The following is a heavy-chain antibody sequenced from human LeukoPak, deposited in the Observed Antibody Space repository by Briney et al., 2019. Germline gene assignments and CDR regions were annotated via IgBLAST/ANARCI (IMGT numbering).Heavy chain of an antibody. CDR2: ISGSGGST. V-gene: IGHV3-23*01. CDR3: AKWPLIVVDVSGYFDY. J-gene: IGHJ4*02. CDR1: GFTFSSYA. Sequence: PGGSLRLSCAASGFTFSSYAMSWVRQAPGKGLEWVSAISGSGGSTYYADSVKGRFTIPRDNSKNTLYLQMNSLRAEDTAVYYCAKWPLIVVDVSGYFDYWGQGTLVTVSS. D-gene: IGHD3-22*01.